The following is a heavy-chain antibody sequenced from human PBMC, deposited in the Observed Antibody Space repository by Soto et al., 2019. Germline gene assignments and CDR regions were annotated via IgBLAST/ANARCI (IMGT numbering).Heavy chain of an antibody. CDR1: GGSISSYY. CDR2: IYYSGST. V-gene: IGHV4-59*01. J-gene: IGHJ5*02. D-gene: IGHD6-6*01. CDR3: ARDLGSSSSIRGLWFDP. Sequence: SETLSLTCTVSGGSISSYYWSWIRQPPGKGLEWIGYIYYSGSTNYSPSLKSRVTISVDTSKNQFSLKLSSVTAADTAVYYCARDLGSSSSIRGLWFDPWGQGTLVTVSS.